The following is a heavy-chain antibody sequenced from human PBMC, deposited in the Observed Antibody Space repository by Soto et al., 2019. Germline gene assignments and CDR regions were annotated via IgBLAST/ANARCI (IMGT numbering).Heavy chain of an antibody. CDR2: ISGSSDFL. J-gene: IGHJ3*02. CDR1: GFTFSSSI. V-gene: IGHV3-21*01. CDR3: ATSTWYAFDI. D-gene: IGHD6-13*01. Sequence: GGSLRLSCAASGFTFSSSIINWVRQAPGQGLEWVSSISGSSDFLYYADSVKGRFTISRDTATNSLYLQMNSLRAEDTAVYYCATSTWYAFDIWGQGTMVTVSS.